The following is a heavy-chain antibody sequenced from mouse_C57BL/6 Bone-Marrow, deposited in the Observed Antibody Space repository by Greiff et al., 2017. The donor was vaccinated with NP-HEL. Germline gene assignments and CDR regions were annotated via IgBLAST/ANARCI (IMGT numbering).Heavy chain of an antibody. CDR1: GFTFSDYY. V-gene: IGHV5-12*01. Sequence: EVKVVESGGGLVQPGGSLKLSCAASGFTFSDYYMYWVRQTPEKRLEWVAYISNGGGSTYYPDTVKGRFTISRDNAKNTLYLQMSRLKSEDTAMYYCARPPYYGSSYDYYAMDYWGQGTSVTVSS. CDR3: ARPPYYGSSYDYYAMDY. D-gene: IGHD1-1*01. CDR2: ISNGGGST. J-gene: IGHJ4*01.